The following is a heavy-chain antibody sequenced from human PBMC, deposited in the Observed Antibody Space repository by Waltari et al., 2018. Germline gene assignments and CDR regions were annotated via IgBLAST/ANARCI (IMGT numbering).Heavy chain of an antibody. D-gene: IGHD2-15*01. CDR3: ARDLLDCSGGSCPIDY. J-gene: IGHJ4*02. CDR2: INPNSGGT. CDR1: GYTFTGYY. Sequence: QVQLVQSGAEVKKPGASVKVSCKASGYTFTGYYIHWVRQAPGQGLEWMGWINPNSGGTNYAQKFQGRVTMTRDTSISTAYMELSRLRSDDTAVYYCARDLLDCSGGSCPIDYWGQGTLVTVSS. V-gene: IGHV1-2*02.